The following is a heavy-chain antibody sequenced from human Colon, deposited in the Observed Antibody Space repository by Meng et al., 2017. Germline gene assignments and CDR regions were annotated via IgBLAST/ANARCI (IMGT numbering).Heavy chain of an antibody. Sequence: QVQLQKSGPGLVKPSHTLSLTCVISGDSVSSDTAAWNWIRQSPSRGLEWLGRTYYRSKWYNEYAVSVKSRMTFNADTAKNQVSLQVNSVTPEDTAVYYCARDHGYSYGLPLDYWGQGILVTVSS. CDR2: TYYRSKWYN. CDR3: ARDHGYSYGLPLDY. J-gene: IGHJ4*02. D-gene: IGHD5-18*01. V-gene: IGHV6-1*01. CDR1: GDSVSSDTAA.